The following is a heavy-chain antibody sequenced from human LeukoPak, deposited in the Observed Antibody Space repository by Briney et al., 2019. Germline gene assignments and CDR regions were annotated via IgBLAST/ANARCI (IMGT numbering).Heavy chain of an antibody. CDR3: ARVYSSGWYLGYYFDY. Sequence: SETLSLTCAVYGGSFSGYYWSWIRQPPGKGLEWIGEINHSGSTNYNPSLKSRVTISVDTSKNQFSLKLSSVTAADTAVYYCARVYSSGWYLGYYFDYWGQGTLVTVSS. J-gene: IGHJ4*02. CDR1: GGSFSGYY. CDR2: INHSGST. V-gene: IGHV4-34*01. D-gene: IGHD6-19*01.